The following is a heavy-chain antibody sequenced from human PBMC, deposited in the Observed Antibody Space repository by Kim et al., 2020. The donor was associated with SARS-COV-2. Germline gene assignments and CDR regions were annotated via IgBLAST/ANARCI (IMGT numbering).Heavy chain of an antibody. V-gene: IGHV4-59*01. J-gene: IGHJ4*02. D-gene: IGHD4-17*01. CDR3: ARTGVDGDYPSDY. Sequence: NPSLKSRVAISVDTSKNQSYLKLSAVAAADTAVYYCARTGVDGDYPSDYWGQGTLVTVSS.